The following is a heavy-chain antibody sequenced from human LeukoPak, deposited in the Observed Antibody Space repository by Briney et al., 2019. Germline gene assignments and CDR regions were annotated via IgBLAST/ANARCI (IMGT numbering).Heavy chain of an antibody. Sequence: SETLSLTCTVSGGSISSHRHFWGWIRQPPGRGLEWIANIYYSGSTYSNPSLRSRVTISVDTSKNQFSLQLSSVTAADTAVYYCARDGGLELPLGWFDPWGQGTLVIVSS. CDR1: GGSISSHRHF. CDR3: ARDGGLELPLGWFDP. D-gene: IGHD1-7*01. J-gene: IGHJ5*02. V-gene: IGHV4-39*07. CDR2: IYYSGST.